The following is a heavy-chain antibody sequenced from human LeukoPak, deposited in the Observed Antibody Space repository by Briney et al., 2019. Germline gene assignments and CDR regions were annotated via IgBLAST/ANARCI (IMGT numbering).Heavy chain of an antibody. V-gene: IGHV4-59*12. Sequence: SETLSLTCTVSGGPISSYYWSWIRQPPGKGLEWIGYIYYSGSTNYNPSLKSRVTISVDTSKNQFSLKLSSVTAADTAVYYCARGAYHIDYWGQGTLVTVSS. CDR2: IYYSGST. CDR3: ARGAYHIDY. J-gene: IGHJ4*02. D-gene: IGHD2-21*01. CDR1: GGPISSYY.